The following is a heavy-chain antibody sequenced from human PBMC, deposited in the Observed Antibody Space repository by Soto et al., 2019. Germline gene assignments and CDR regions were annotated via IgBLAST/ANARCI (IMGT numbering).Heavy chain of an antibody. CDR3: ARDGGGYSSSQNNWFDP. J-gene: IGHJ5*02. V-gene: IGHV4-30-4*01. D-gene: IGHD6-6*01. Sequence: SETLSLTCTVSGGSISSGDYYWSWIRQPPGKGLEWIGYIYYSGSTYYNPSLKSRVTISVDTSKNQFSLKLSSVTAADTAVYYCARDGGGYSSSQNNWFDPWGQGTLVTVSS. CDR1: GGSISSGDYY. CDR2: IYYSGST.